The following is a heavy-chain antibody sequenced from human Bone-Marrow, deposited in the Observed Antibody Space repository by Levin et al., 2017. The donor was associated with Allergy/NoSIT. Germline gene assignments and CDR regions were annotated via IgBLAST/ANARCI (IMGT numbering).Heavy chain of an antibody. D-gene: IGHD3-3*01. CDR3: ARDSGYGPTYYHFSPYYFDY. CDR2: INPNSGGT. V-gene: IGHV1-2*06. J-gene: IGHJ4*02. CDR1: GYSFTDYY. Sequence: ASVKVSCKASGYSFTDYYVHWVRQAPGQGLEWMGRINPNSGGTDYAQKFQGRVTMTRDTSIKTAYMQLSRLRSDDTAVYYCARDSGYGPTYYHFSPYYFDYWGQGTLVTVSS.